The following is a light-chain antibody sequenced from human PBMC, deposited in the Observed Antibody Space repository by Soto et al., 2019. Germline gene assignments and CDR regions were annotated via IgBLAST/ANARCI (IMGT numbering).Light chain of an antibody. CDR2: MAS. CDR1: QSISSW. V-gene: IGKV1-5*03. CDR3: QQYNSYPWT. J-gene: IGKJ1*01. Sequence: DIQMTQSPSTLSASVGDRVTITCRASQSISSWLAWYQQKPGKAPRLLIYMASSLESGVPSRFSGSGSGTGFTLTIISLQPDDCVTSYCQQYNSYPWTFGQGTKVEIK.